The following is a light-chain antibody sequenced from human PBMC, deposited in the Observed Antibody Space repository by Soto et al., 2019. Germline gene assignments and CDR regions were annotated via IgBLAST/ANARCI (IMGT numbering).Light chain of an antibody. CDR2: FAS. Sequence: IVMTQSPATLSVSPGEKATLSCRASQTVYNNLAWYQQKPGQAPRLLVYFASTRATGVPARFSVSGSGTEFSLTISSLQSEDFALYFFLQFTAWPLTFVGGTKVETK. J-gene: IGKJ4*01. CDR3: LQFTAWPLT. CDR1: QTVYNN. V-gene: IGKV3-15*01.